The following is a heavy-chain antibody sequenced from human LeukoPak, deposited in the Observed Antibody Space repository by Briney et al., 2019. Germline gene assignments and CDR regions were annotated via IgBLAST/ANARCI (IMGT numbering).Heavy chain of an antibody. V-gene: IGHV1-18*01. CDR3: ARDPSRGRGFDP. J-gene: IGHJ5*02. CDR1: GGTFSSYA. CDR2: ISAYNGNT. Sequence: ASVKVSCKASGGTFSSYAISWVRQAPGQGLEWMGWISAYNGNTNYAQKLQGRVTMTTDTSTSTAYMELRSLRSDDTAVYYCARDPSRGRGFDPWGQGTLVTVSS. D-gene: IGHD2-15*01.